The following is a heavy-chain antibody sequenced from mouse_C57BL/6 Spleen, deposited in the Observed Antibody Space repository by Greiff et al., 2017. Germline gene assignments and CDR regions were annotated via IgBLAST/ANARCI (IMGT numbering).Heavy chain of an antibody. CDR3: ASSGTLAY. V-gene: IGHV5-4*03. J-gene: IGHJ3*01. CDR2: ISDGGSYT. Sequence: EVKVVESGGGLVKPGGSLKLSCAASGFTFSSYAMSWVRQTPEKRLEWVATISDGGSYTYYPDNVKVRFTISRDNAKNNLYLQMSHLKSEDTAMYYCASSGTLAYWGQGTLVTVSA. D-gene: IGHD4-1*01. CDR1: GFTFSSYA.